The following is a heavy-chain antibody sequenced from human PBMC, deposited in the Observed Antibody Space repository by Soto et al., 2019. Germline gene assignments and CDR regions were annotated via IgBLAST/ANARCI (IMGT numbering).Heavy chain of an antibody. CDR3: ARGEVVPETLYYYGMDV. J-gene: IGHJ6*02. Sequence: EVRLVESGGALVQPGGSLRLSCAASGFTFSTYSMHWVRQAPGKGLEYVSAITSPGGNTYYATSVKGRFTISRDNSKNTLYLQMGSLRSEDMGVYYCARGEVVPETLYYYGMDVWGQGTTVTVSS. CDR1: GFTFSTYS. V-gene: IGHV3-64*01. D-gene: IGHD2-2*01. CDR2: ITSPGGNT.